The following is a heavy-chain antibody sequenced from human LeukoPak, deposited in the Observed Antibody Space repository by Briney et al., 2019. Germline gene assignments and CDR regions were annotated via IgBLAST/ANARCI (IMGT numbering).Heavy chain of an antibody. CDR3: AGDQLGGDPHGYYYCYIDV. CDR2: IRRKHYGRAI. V-gene: IGHV3-49*03. Sequence: GGSLRLSCTASGFTPGDYAMSWFRQAPEKGLEWVGFIRRKHYGRAIEYAASVRGRLTISRDDSKSIAYLQMNSLKTEDTAVYFCAGDQLGGDPHGYYYCYIDVWGKGTTVTVSS. CDR1: GFTPGDYA. J-gene: IGHJ6*03. D-gene: IGHD4-17*01.